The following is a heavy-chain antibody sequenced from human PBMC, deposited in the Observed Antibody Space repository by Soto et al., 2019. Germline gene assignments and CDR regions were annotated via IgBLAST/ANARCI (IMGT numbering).Heavy chain of an antibody. D-gene: IGHD3-10*02. CDR2: IKPDGSVK. V-gene: IGHV3-7*01. CDR1: GFTFSDYW. J-gene: IGHJ4*02. CDR3: AKFSRTMSSV. Sequence: EEQLVESGGGLVQPGGSLRLSCAASGFTFSDYWMSWVRQAPGKGPEWVAIIKPDGSVKQYVDSVQGRFTISRDNAENSLYLQMNSLRVDDTAIYYCAKFSRTMSSVWGQGTLVTVSS.